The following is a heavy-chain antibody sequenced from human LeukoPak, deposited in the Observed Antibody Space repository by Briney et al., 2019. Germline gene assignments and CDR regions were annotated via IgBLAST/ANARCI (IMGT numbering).Heavy chain of an antibody. CDR1: GYTFTSYY. CDR3: ACFSGYCSGGSCSDDY. CDR2: INPSGGST. J-gene: IGHJ4*02. Sequence: GASVKVSCKASGYTFTSYYMHWVRQAPGQGLEWMGIINPSGGSTSYAQKFQGRVTMTRDTSTSTVYMELSSLRSEDTAVYYCACFSGYCSGGSCSDDYWGQGTLVTVSS. D-gene: IGHD2-15*01. V-gene: IGHV1-46*01.